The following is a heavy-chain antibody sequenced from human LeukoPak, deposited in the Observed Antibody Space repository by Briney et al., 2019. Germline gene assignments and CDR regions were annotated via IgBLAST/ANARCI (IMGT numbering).Heavy chain of an antibody. D-gene: IGHD6-13*01. CDR1: GYTFTGYY. V-gene: IGHV1-2*02. Sequence: GASVKVSCKASGYTFTGYYMHWVRQAPGQGLEWMGWINPNSGGTNYAQKFQGRVTMPRDTSITTAYMELSGLRSDDTAIYYCARGKLAAPGRTGYNWFDPWGQGTLVTVSS. J-gene: IGHJ5*02. CDR2: INPNSGGT. CDR3: ARGKLAAPGRTGYNWFDP.